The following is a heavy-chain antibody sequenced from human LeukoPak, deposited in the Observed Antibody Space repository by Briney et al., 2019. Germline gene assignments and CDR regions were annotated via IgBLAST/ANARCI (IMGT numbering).Heavy chain of an antibody. V-gene: IGHV3-64D*06. CDR1: GFTVSSNY. D-gene: IGHD1-1*01. CDR2: ISPNGGTT. CDR3: VPKGNEGY. Sequence: PGGSLRLSCAASGFTVSSNYMSWVRQAPGKGLEYVSAISPNGGTTYYADSVKGRFSISRDNSKNVLYLQMSSLRPEDTAVYYCVPKGNEGYWGQGTLVTVSS. J-gene: IGHJ4*02.